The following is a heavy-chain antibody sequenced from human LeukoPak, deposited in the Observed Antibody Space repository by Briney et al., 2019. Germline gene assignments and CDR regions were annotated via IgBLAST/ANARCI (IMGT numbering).Heavy chain of an antibody. J-gene: IGHJ4*02. V-gene: IGHV3-21*01. CDR1: GFTFSSYS. Sequence: GGSLRLSCAASGFTFSSYSMNWVRQAPGKGLEWVSSISSSSSYIYYADSVKGRFTISRDNAKNSLYLQMNSLRAEDTAVYYCAREGDYYDSSGYCDYWSQGTLVTVSS. CDR3: AREGDYYDSSGYCDY. CDR2: ISSSSSYI. D-gene: IGHD3-22*01.